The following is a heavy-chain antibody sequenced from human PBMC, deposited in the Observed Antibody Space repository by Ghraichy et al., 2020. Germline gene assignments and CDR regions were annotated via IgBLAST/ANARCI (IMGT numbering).Heavy chain of an antibody. V-gene: IGHV3-23*01. J-gene: IGHJ4*02. CDR1: GFTFSSYA. CDR2: ISGSGGST. D-gene: IGHD3-10*01. Sequence: GSLRLSCAASGFTFSSYAMSWVRQAPGKGLEWVSAISGSGGSTYYADSVKGRFTISRDNSKNTLYLQMNSLRAEDTAVYYCARSRRFGEFLFDYWGQGTLVTVSS. CDR3: ARSRRFGEFLFDY.